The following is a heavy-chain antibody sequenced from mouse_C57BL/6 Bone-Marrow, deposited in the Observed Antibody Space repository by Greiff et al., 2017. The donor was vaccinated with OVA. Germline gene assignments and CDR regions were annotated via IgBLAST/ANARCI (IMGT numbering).Heavy chain of an antibody. J-gene: IGHJ4*01. Sequence: EVKLMESGGGLVQPKGSLKLSCAASGFSFNTYAMNWVRQAPGKGLEWVARIRSKSNNYATYYADSVKDRFTISRDDSESMLYLQMNNLKTEDTAMYYCVRQIYYDYLWAMDYWGQGTSVTVSS. V-gene: IGHV10-1*01. CDR3: VRQIYYDYLWAMDY. D-gene: IGHD2-4*01. CDR1: GFSFNTYA. CDR2: IRSKSNNYAT.